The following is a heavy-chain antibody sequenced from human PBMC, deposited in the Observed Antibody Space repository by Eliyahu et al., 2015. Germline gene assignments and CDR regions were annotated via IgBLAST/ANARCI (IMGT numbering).Heavy chain of an antibody. V-gene: IGHV4-39*07. CDR1: GCSXXSXSYY. J-gene: IGHJ3*02. CDR2: IYYSGST. CDR3: ARDDPMGATFAFDI. D-gene: IGHD1-26*01. Sequence: XLQLQESXPGLVKPSETLSXTCTFXGCSXXSXSYYWGXIRQPPGKGLEWIGSIYYSGSTYYNPSLKSRVTISVDTSKNQFSLKLSSVTAADTAVYYCARDDPMGATFAFDIWGQGTMVTVSS.